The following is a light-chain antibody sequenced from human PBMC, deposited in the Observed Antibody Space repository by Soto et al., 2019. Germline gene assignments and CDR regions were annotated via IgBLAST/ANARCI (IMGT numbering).Light chain of an antibody. V-gene: IGKV1-39*01. Sequence: DIQMTQSPSSLSASVGDRVTITCRASQSISSYLNWYQQKPGKAPKLPIYAASSLQSGVPSRFSGSGSGTDFTLTISSLQPEDFATYYCQQSYSTLALTFGGGTKVDIK. CDR1: QSISSY. J-gene: IGKJ4*01. CDR2: AAS. CDR3: QQSYSTLALT.